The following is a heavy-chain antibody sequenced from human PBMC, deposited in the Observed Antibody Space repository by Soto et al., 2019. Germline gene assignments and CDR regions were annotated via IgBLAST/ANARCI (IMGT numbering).Heavy chain of an antibody. D-gene: IGHD6-19*01. V-gene: IGHV1-8*01. CDR1: GYTFTSYD. CDR3: AGGRGWRDY. CDR2: INLNSGHT. J-gene: IGHJ4*02. Sequence: QAQLVQSGAEVKKPGASVKVSRKASGYTFTSYDSSWVRQAAGQGLEWMGWINLNSGHTDYAQKFQGRVTMTRNTSMSTAYMELGSLTSEDTAVYYCAGGRGWRDYWGQGTLVTVSS.